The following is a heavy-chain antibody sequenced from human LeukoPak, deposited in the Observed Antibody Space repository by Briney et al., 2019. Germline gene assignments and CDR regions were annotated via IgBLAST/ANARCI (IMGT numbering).Heavy chain of an antibody. CDR2: ISSSSSYI. J-gene: IGHJ4*02. CDR1: GFTFNTYA. Sequence: PGGSLRLSCAASGFTFNTYAINWVRQAPGRGLEWVSSISSSSSYIYYADSVKGRFTISRDNAQNSLFLEMNSLRAEDSAVYYCAKHRFESGGYHSTDWGQGTLVTVSS. CDR3: AKHRFESGGYHSTD. D-gene: IGHD3-22*01. V-gene: IGHV3-21*06.